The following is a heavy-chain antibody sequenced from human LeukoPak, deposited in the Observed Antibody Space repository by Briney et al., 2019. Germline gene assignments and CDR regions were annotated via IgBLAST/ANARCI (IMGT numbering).Heavy chain of an antibody. J-gene: IGHJ4*02. CDR3: ARRQTYFDY. CDR2: IYSSGST. CDR1: GGSFSSYY. Sequence: PSETLSLTCTVSGGSFSSYYWSWIRQSPGKGLEWIGYIYSSGSTNYNPSLKSRVTISVDSSKNQFSLKLTSVTAADTAVYYCARRQTYFDYWGQGTLVTVSS. V-gene: IGHV4-4*09.